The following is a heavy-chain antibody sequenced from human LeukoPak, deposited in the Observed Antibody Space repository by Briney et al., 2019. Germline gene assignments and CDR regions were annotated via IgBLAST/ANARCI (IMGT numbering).Heavy chain of an antibody. CDR1: GYTFTGYY. CDR3: ARDRIVVVVAATSWYFDL. J-gene: IGHJ2*01. Sequence: ASVKVSCKASGYTFTGYYMHWVRQAPGQGLEWMGWINPNSGGTNYAQKFQGRVTMTRDTSISTAYMELSRLRSDDTAVYYCARDRIVVVVAATSWYFDLWGRGTLVTVSS. V-gene: IGHV1-2*02. CDR2: INPNSGGT. D-gene: IGHD2-15*01.